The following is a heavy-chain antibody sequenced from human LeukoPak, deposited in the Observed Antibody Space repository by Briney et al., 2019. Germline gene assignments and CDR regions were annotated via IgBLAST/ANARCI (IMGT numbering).Heavy chain of an antibody. Sequence: SETLSLTCTVSGGSINNYYWSWIRQPPGKGLEWIGYIYYSGSTNYNPSLKSRVTISVDTSKNQFSLKLNSVTAADTAVYYCARDRITMVRGALRYYGMDVWGQGTTVAVSS. CDR3: ARDRITMVRGALRYYGMDV. CDR1: GGSINNYY. J-gene: IGHJ6*02. CDR2: IYYSGST. V-gene: IGHV4-59*01. D-gene: IGHD3-10*01.